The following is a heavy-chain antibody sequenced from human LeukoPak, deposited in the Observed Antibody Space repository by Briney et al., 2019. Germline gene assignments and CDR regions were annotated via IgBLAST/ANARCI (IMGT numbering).Heavy chain of an antibody. CDR3: AKPDWRHDAFDI. J-gene: IGHJ3*02. D-gene: IGHD3-3*01. V-gene: IGHV3-23*01. Sequence: GGSLRLSCAASGFTFSSFAMSWVRQAPGKGLEWVSTITDSGDTTYSADSVKGRFTISRDNSKNTLYLQMNSLRAEDTAVYYCAKPDWRHDAFDIWGQGTMVTVSS. CDR2: ITDSGDTT. CDR1: GFTFSSFA.